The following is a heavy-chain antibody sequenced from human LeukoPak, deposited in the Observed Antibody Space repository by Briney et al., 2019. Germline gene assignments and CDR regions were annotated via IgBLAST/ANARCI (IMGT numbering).Heavy chain of an antibody. CDR3: ARSGGSYCSGGSCYLGY. J-gene: IGHJ4*02. CDR2: IYSGGST. D-gene: IGHD2-15*01. CDR1: GFTFSSYS. Sequence: GSLRLSCAASGFTFSSYSMNWVRQAPGKGLEWVSVIYSGGSTYYADSVKGRFTISRDNSKNTLYLQMNSLRAEDTAVYYCARSGGSYCSGGSCYLGYWGQGTLVTVSS. V-gene: IGHV3-66*02.